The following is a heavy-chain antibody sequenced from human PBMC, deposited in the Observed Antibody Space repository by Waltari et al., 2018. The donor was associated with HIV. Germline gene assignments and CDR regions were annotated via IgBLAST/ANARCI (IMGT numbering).Heavy chain of an antibody. D-gene: IGHD6-19*01. J-gene: IGHJ3*02. CDR1: GGFISSSTW. Sequence: QVQLQESGPGLVKPSGTLSLTCAVSGGFISSSTWWRWVLQPPGRGLEWIGEIYHSGSTNYNPSLKSRVTISVDKSKNQFSLKLSSVTAADTAVYYCARGVGLLGAVAGIDAFDIWGQGTMVTVSS. CDR2: IYHSGST. V-gene: IGHV4-4*02. CDR3: ARGVGLLGAVAGIDAFDI.